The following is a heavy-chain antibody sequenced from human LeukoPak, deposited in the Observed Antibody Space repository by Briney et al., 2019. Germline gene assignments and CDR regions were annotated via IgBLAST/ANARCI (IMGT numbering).Heavy chain of an antibody. CDR1: GFXFSSYA. D-gene: IGHD5-24*01. CDR3: ARVAEMATILYFDY. Sequence: PGGSLRLSCAASGFXFSSYAINWVRQAPGKGLEYVSAISSNGGNTYYANSVKGRFTISRDNSKNTLYLPIDSLRAEDMAVYYCARVAEMATILYFDYWGQGTLVTVSS. J-gene: IGHJ4*02. V-gene: IGHV3-64*01. CDR2: ISSNGGNT.